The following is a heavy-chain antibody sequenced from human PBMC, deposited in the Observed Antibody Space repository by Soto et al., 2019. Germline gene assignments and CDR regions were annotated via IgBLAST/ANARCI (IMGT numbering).Heavy chain of an antibody. J-gene: IGHJ5*02. CDR1: GGSISSYY. CDR2: IYYSGST. CDR3: ARRNVAVSLNWFDP. Sequence: SETLSLTRPVSGGSISSYYWSWIRQPPGKGLEWIGFIYYSGSTNYNPSLKSRVTISVDTSKNQFSLKLSSVTAADTAVYYCARRNVAVSLNWFDPRGQGTLVTVSS. V-gene: IGHV4-59*08. D-gene: IGHD3-10*02.